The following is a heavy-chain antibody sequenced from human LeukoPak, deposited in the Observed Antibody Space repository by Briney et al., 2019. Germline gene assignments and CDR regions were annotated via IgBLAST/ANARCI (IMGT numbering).Heavy chain of an antibody. CDR3: ARDQDDSSGYYPPGYYYYGMDV. J-gene: IGHJ6*02. CDR2: ISSSSSYI. Sequence: GGSLRLSCAASGFTFSSYSMNWVRQAPGKGLEWVSSISSSSSYIYYADSVKGGFTISRDNAKNSLYLQMNSLRAEDTAVYYCARDQDDSSGYYPPGYYYYGMDVWGQGTTVTVSS. D-gene: IGHD3-22*01. CDR1: GFTFSSYS. V-gene: IGHV3-21*01.